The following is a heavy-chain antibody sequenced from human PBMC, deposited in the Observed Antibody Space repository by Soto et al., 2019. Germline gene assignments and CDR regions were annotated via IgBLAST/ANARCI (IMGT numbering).Heavy chain of an antibody. V-gene: IGHV1-69*01. CDR3: ARSQGSSTTLEIYYYYYYGMDV. J-gene: IGHJ6*02. Sequence: QVQLVQSGAEVKKPGSSVKVSCKASGGTFSSYAISWVRQAPGQGLEWMGGIIPISGTANYAQKFQGRVTITADESTSTAYMELGSLRSEDTAVYYCARSQGSSTTLEIYYYYYYGMDVWGQGTTVTVS. CDR2: IIPISGTA. CDR1: GGTFSSYA. D-gene: IGHD2-2*01.